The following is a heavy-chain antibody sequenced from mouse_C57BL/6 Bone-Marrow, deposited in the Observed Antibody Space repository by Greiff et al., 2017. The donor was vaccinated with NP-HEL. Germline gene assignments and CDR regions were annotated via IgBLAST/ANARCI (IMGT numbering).Heavy chain of an antibody. Sequence: EVHLVESGGGLVQPGGSLKLSCAASGFTFSDSYMHWVRQTPEKRLEWVAYISTGGGSTYYPATVKGRFTISRDTATNTAYLQLSRLKSEDTAMYYCARYGVRLAGFAYWGQGTLLTVS. CDR2: ISTGGGST. D-gene: IGHD1-1*02. V-gene: IGHV5-12*01. CDR3: ARYGVRLAGFAY. J-gene: IGHJ3*01. CDR1: GFTFSDSY.